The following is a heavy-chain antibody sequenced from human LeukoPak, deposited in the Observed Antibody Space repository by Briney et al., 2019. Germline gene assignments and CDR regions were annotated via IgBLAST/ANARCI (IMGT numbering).Heavy chain of an antibody. CDR3: VRNRQEGWIDY. J-gene: IGHJ4*02. V-gene: IGHV3-7*02. CDR2: IKQDGSEK. D-gene: IGHD1-14*01. Sequence: GGSLRLSCAASGFTFSNYWMSWVRQAPGKGLEWLTNIKQDGSEKYYVDSVKGRFTISRDNAKNTLYLQMSSLRAEDTAVYYCVRNRQEGWIDYWGQGTLVTVSS. CDR1: GFTFSNYW.